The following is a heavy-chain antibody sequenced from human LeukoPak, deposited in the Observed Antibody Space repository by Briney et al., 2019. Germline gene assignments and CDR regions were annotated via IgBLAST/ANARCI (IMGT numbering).Heavy chain of an antibody. Sequence: PGGSLRLSCAASGIIVSNNYMSWVRQAPGKGLEWVSVIYNGVSTFYAVSVKGRFTISSDNSKNTLYLQMNSLRAEDTAVYYCARDTRPGSGFLHYYYMDIWGAGTTVTVS. V-gene: IGHV3-53*01. CDR2: IYNGVST. CDR3: ARDTRPGSGFLHYYYMDI. CDR1: GIIVSNNY. D-gene: IGHD6-19*01. J-gene: IGHJ6*03.